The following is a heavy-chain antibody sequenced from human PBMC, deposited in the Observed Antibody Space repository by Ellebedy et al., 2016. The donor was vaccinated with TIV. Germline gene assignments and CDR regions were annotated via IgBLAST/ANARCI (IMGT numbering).Heavy chain of an antibody. J-gene: IGHJ4*02. CDR3: ARAQPGSYLGN. D-gene: IGHD1-26*01. CDR1: GYTFTSYG. V-gene: IGHV1-18*04. Sequence: ASVKVSCKASGYTFTSYGISWVRQAPGQGLEWMGWISAYNGNTNYAQKFQGRVTITRDTSASTAYMELSSLRSEDTAVYYCARAQPGSYLGNWGQGTLVTVSS. CDR2: ISAYNGNT.